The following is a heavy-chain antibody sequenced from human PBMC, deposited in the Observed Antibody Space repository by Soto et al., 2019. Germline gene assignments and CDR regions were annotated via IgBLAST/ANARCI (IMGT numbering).Heavy chain of an antibody. CDR3: VRGYHGSGSPRFHYYYYYTDV. CDR1: GGSFSGYY. V-gene: IGHV4-34*01. CDR2: INHSGST. J-gene: IGHJ6*03. Sequence: ASETRSLSCAVYGGSFSGYYWSRIRQPPGKGLEWIGEINHSGSTNYNPSLKSRVTISVDTSKNQFSLKLSSVTAADTAVYYCVRGYHGSGSPRFHYYYYYTDVRGKATTVTVSS. D-gene: IGHD3-10*01.